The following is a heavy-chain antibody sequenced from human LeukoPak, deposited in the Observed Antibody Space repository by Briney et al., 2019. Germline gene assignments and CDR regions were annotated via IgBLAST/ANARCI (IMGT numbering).Heavy chain of an antibody. CDR2: SYYSGST. CDR1: GVSISSSSYY. CDR3: ARDWAFYGGNPHPYWYFDL. Sequence: SETLSLTCTVSGVSISSSSYYWGWLRQPPGKGLEWLGSSYYSGSTYYNPSLKSRVTISVDTSKNQFSLKLSSVTAADTAVYYCARDWAFYGGNPHPYWYFDLWGRGTLVTVSS. V-gene: IGHV4-39*07. J-gene: IGHJ2*01. D-gene: IGHD4-23*01.